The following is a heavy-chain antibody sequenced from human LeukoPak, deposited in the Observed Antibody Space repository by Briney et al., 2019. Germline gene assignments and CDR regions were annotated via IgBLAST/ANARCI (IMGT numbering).Heavy chain of an antibody. D-gene: IGHD2-15*01. Sequence: PGGSLRLSCGASGFTFCSYSMNCVREAPGKGREWVSYISSSSSIMYYADSVKGGVTISRDNDKKSLYLQMNTLKDEDTAVSYCATDRFDYWGQGTLVTVSS. CDR2: ISSSSSIM. J-gene: IGHJ4*02. CDR1: GFTFCSYS. CDR3: ATDRFDY. V-gene: IGHV3-48*02.